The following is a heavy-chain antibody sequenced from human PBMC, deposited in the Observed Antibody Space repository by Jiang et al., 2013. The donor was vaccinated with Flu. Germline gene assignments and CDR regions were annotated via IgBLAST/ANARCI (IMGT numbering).Heavy chain of an antibody. CDR1: GDSISTYY. CDR2: IYYSGST. CDR3: ARALKGNYYSSGDAFDI. Sequence: KPSETLSLTCSVSGDSISTYYWSWIRQSPGKGLEWVGYIYYSGSTSYNPSLKSRVTISVDTSKNQFSLKLSSVTAADTAVYYCARALKGNYYSSGDAFDIWGQGTMVSVS. J-gene: IGHJ3*02. V-gene: IGHV4-59*01. D-gene: IGHD3-10*01.